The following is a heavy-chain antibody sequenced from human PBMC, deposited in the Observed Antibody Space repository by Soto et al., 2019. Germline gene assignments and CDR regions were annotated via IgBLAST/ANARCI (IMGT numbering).Heavy chain of an antibody. J-gene: IGHJ4*02. CDR3: ARNLVTTVLFDY. Sequence: QVQLVQSGAEEKKPGASVKVSCKASGYTFTSYAMHWVRQAPGQRLEWMGWINAGNGNTKYSQKFQGRVTITRDTSTSTAYMELSSLRSEDTAVYCCARNLVTTVLFDYWGQGTLVTVSS. CDR1: GYTFTSYA. CDR2: INAGNGNT. V-gene: IGHV1-3*05. D-gene: IGHD4-17*01.